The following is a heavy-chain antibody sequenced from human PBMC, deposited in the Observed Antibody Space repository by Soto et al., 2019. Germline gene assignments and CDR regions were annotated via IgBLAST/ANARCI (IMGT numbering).Heavy chain of an antibody. CDR2: IWYDGSNK. CDR3: ARDGDYYFAY. CDR1: GFTFSSYG. V-gene: IGHV3-33*01. Sequence: QVQLVESGGGVVQPGRSLRLSCAASGFTFSSYGMHWVRQAPGKGLEWVAVIWYDGSNKYYANSVKGRFTISRDNSKNTLYLQMNSLRAEDKAVYYCARDGDYYFAYWGQGTLVTVSS. J-gene: IGHJ4*02. D-gene: IGHD4-17*01.